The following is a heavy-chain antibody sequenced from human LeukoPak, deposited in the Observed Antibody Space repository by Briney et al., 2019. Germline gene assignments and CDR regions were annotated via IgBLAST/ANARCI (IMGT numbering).Heavy chain of an antibody. CDR1: GGTFSSYA. D-gene: IGHD4-11*01. Sequence: SVKVSCKASGGTFSSYAISWVRQAPGQGLEWMGRIIPILGIANYAQKFQGRVTITADKSTSTAYMELSSLRSEDTAVYYCAEWTTVNGMDVWGQGTTVTVSS. V-gene: IGHV1-69*04. CDR3: AEWTTVNGMDV. J-gene: IGHJ6*02. CDR2: IIPILGIA.